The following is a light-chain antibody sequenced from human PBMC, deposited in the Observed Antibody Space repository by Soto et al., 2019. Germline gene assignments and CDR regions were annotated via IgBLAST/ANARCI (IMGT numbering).Light chain of an antibody. CDR1: QSVSSRY. V-gene: IGKV3D-20*01. Sequence: ETVLTQSPATLSLSPGDRATLSCGASQSVSSRYLAWYQQKPGLAPRLLIYDASTRATGIPDRFSGSGSGTDFTLTISRLEPEDFAMYYCQQYRNLPPNTFGQGTKLQIK. J-gene: IGKJ2*01. CDR2: DAS. CDR3: QQYRNLPPNT.